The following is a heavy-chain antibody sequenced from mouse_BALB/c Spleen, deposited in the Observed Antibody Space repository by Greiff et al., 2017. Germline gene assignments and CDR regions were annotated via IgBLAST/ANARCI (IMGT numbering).Heavy chain of an antibody. CDR1: GYAFSSYW. D-gene: IGHD2-1*01. CDR3: ARGGNYYFDY. J-gene: IGHJ2*01. CDR2: IYPGDGDT. Sequence: QVQLKQSGAELVRPGSSVKISCKASGYAFSSYWMNWVKQRPGQGLEWIGQIYPGDGDTNYNGKFKGKATLTADKSSSTAYMQLSSLTSEDSAVYFCARGGNYYFDYWGQGTTLTVSS. V-gene: IGHV1-80*01.